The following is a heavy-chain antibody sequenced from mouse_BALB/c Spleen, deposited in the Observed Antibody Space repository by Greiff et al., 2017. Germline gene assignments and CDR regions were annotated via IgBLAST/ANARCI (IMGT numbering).Heavy chain of an antibody. J-gene: IGHJ3*01. Sequence: QVQLKESGPGLVAPSQSLSITCTVSGFSLTSYGVHWVRQPPGTGLEWLGVIWAGGSTNYNSALMSRLSISKDNSKSQVFLKMNSLQTDDTAMYYCARDPWRFAYWGQGTLVTVSA. CDR2: IWAGGST. CDR3: ARDPWRFAY. V-gene: IGHV2-9*02. CDR1: GFSLTSYG.